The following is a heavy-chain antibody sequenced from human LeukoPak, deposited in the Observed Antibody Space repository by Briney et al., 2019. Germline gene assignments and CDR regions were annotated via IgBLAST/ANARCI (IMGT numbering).Heavy chain of an antibody. J-gene: IGHJ6*02. CDR3: ARVKVGYSSGWYAGYYYYYGMDV. D-gene: IGHD6-19*01. Sequence: SQTLSLTCAISGDSVSSNSAAWNWIGQSPLRGLEWLGRTYYRSKWYNDYAVSVKSRITINPDTSKNQFSLQLNSVTPEDTAVYYCARVKVGYSSGWYAGYYYYYGMDVWGQGTTVTVSS. CDR2: TYYRSKWYN. CDR1: GDSVSSNSAA. V-gene: IGHV6-1*01.